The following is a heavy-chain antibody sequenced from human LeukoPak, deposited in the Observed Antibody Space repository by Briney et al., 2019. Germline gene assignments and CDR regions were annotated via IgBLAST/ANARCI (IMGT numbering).Heavy chain of an antibody. CDR1: GYSIRSGFY. D-gene: IGHD3-10*01. Sequence: SETLSLTCTVSGYSIRSGFYWGWIRQPPGKGLEWIGNIYHSGITYYTPSLKSRVTISVDTSKNQFYLRLSSVTAADTAVYYCARVLDYYGSGTRDFDYWGQGTLVTVSS. V-gene: IGHV4-38-2*02. J-gene: IGHJ4*02. CDR2: IYHSGIT. CDR3: ARVLDYYGSGTRDFDY.